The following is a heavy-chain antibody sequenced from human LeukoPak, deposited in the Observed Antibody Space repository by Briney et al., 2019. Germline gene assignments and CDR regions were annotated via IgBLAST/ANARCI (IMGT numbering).Heavy chain of an antibody. CDR2: MNPSRGNT. J-gene: IGHJ4*02. Sequence: ASVKVSCKASGYTFTGYYMHWVRQAPGQGLEWMGWMNPSRGNTGYAQQFQGRVTMTRNTSISTAYMELSSLRSGDTAVYYCARAADSSGFYPFDSWGQGTLVTVSS. CDR1: GYTFTGYY. CDR3: ARAADSSGFYPFDS. V-gene: IGHV1-8*02. D-gene: IGHD3-22*01.